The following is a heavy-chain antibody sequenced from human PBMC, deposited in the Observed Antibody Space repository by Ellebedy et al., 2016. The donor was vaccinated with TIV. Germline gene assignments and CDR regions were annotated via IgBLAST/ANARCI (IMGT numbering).Heavy chain of an antibody. J-gene: IGHJ5*02. CDR3: ARRGSYGDYAVQINSWFDT. D-gene: IGHD4-17*01. CDR2: IYQDGSVQ. CDR1: GFSFNTYA. V-gene: IGHV3-7*01. Sequence: GGSLRLSCAASGFSFNTYAMFWVRQAPGKGLQWVANIYQDGSVQYYVDSVKGRLTISRDNADNSLFLQMNSLRAEDTAVYYCARRGSYGDYAVQINSWFDTWGRGTLVAVSS.